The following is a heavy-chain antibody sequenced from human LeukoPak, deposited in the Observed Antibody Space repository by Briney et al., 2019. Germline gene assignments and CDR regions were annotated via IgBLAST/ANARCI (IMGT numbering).Heavy chain of an antibody. CDR1: GYTFTGYY. J-gene: IGHJ3*02. CDR2: INPNSGGT. CDR3: ARGGSGSYNAFDI. V-gene: IGHV1-2*02. D-gene: IGHD3-10*01. Sequence: ASVKVSCKTSGYTFTGYYMHWVRQAPGQGLEWMGWINPNSGGTNYAQKFQGRVTMTRDTSISTAYMELSRLRSDDTAVYYCARGGSGSYNAFDIWGQGTMVTVSS.